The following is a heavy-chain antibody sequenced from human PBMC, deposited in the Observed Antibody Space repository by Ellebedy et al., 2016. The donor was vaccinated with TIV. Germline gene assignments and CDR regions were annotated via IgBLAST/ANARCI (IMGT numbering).Heavy chain of an antibody. D-gene: IGHD5-12*01. CDR3: ASTPFSAGSGYHPHDY. CDR2: INHSGST. V-gene: IGHV4-39*07. Sequence: MPSETLSLTCTVSGGSISSSSYYWGWIRQPPGKGLEWIGEINHSGSTNYNPSLKSRVTISVDTSKNQFSLNLNSVTAADTAVYFCASTPFSAGSGYHPHDYWGQGILVTVSS. J-gene: IGHJ4*02. CDR1: GGSISSSSYY.